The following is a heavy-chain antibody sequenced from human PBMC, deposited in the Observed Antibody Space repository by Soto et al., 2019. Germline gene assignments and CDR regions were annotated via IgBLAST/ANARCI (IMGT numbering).Heavy chain of an antibody. D-gene: IGHD4-17*01. CDR1: GGSISSYY. Sequence: SETLSLTCTVSGGSISSYYWSWIRQPPGKGLEWIGYIYYSGSTNYNPSLKSRVTISVDTSKNQFSLKLSSVTAADTAVYYCARDLNDYGASWGQGTLVTVSS. V-gene: IGHV4-59*01. CDR2: IYYSGST. J-gene: IGHJ4*02. CDR3: ARDLNDYGAS.